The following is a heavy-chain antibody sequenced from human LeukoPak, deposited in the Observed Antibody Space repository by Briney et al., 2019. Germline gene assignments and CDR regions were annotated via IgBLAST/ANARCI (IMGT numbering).Heavy chain of an antibody. J-gene: IGHJ4*02. CDR2: ICYSGST. CDR1: GGSISSSSYY. D-gene: IGHD6-13*01. Sequence: SETLSLTCTVSGGSISSSSYYWGWIRQPPGKGLEWIGSICYSGSTYYNPSLKSRVTISVDTSKNQFSLKLSSVTAADTAVYYCARVAAAPTGDFDYWGQGTLVTVSS. CDR3: ARVAAAPTGDFDY. V-gene: IGHV4-39*07.